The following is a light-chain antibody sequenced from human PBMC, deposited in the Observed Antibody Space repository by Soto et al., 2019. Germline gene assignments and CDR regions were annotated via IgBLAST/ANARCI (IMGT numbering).Light chain of an antibody. CDR1: SSNIGAGYD. Sequence: QSVLTQPPSVSGAPGQRVTISCTGSSSNIGAGYDVHWYQQLPGTAPKLLIYVNSNRPSGVPDRFSGSKSGTSASLAITGLEAEDREDNYCQSYDSSLSAAVFGGGPRLTVL. V-gene: IGLV1-40*01. J-gene: IGLJ2*01. CDR2: VNS. CDR3: QSYDSSLSAAV.